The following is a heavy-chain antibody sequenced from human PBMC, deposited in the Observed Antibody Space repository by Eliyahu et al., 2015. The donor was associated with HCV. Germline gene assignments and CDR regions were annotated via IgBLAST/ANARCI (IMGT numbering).Heavy chain of an antibody. J-gene: IGHJ4*02. CDR3: ARGASFGSGSYYSPFDY. CDR1: GYTFTSYG. CDR2: FNPNSGNT. Sequence: QVQLVQSGAEVKEPGASVTVSCKASGYTFTSYGLNWVRQAPGQGLEWMGWFNPNSGNTNYAQNVQGRVTMTSDTSTSTAYMELRSLRSDDTAVYYCARGASFGSGSYYSPFDYWGQGTLVTVSS. D-gene: IGHD3-10*01. V-gene: IGHV1-18*01.